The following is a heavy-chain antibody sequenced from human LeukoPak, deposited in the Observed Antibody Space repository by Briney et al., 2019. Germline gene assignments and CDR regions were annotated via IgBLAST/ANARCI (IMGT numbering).Heavy chain of an antibody. J-gene: IGHJ3*02. CDR1: GGSISSYY. Sequence: SETLSLTCTVSGGSISSYYWNWIRQPPGKGLEWIGNIFHSGSTNYNPSLKSRVTISVDTSKNQFSLKLNSVTAADTAIYYCARDGAVDILTGYGAFYIWGQGTMVIVS. CDR2: IFHSGST. D-gene: IGHD3-9*01. V-gene: IGHV4-59*01. CDR3: ARDGAVDILTGYGAFYI.